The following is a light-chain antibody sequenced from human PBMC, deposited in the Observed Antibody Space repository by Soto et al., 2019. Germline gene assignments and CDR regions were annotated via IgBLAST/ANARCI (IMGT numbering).Light chain of an antibody. Sequence: EIVLTQSPGTVSVSPGERATLSCRASHSVSRTYLAWYQQKPGQAPRLLIYDASNRATGIPARFSGSGSGTDFTPTISSLEPEDFAVYYCQQRSNWPPLTFGGGTKVDI. CDR3: QQRSNWPPLT. J-gene: IGKJ4*01. V-gene: IGKV3-11*01. CDR1: HSVSRTY. CDR2: DAS.